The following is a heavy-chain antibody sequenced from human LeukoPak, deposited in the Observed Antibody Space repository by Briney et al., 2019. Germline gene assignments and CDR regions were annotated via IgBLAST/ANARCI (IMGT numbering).Heavy chain of an antibody. CDR2: IYYSGST. Sequence: SETPSLTCTVSGGSISTYYWSWIRQPPGKGLEWIGYIYYSGSTNYNPSLKSRVTISVDTSKNQFSLKLNSVTAADTAVYYCARDYDVLTAYPPTQLFDPWGQGTLVTVSS. J-gene: IGHJ5*02. V-gene: IGHV4-59*12. CDR3: ARDYDVLTAYPPTQLFDP. D-gene: IGHD3-9*01. CDR1: GGSISTYY.